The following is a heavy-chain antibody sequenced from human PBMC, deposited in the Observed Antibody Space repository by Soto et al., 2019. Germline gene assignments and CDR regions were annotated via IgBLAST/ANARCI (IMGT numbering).Heavy chain of an antibody. D-gene: IGHD5-18*01. Sequence: EVQLVESGGGLVQPGGSLRLSCAASGFTVSSNYMSWVRQAPGKGREWVSVIYSGGSTYYADSVKGRFTISRDNSKNTLYLQMNSLRAEDTAVYYCARHGYNYGGGYFDYWGQGTLVTVSS. J-gene: IGHJ4*02. CDR2: IYSGGST. CDR1: GFTVSSNY. V-gene: IGHV3-66*04. CDR3: ARHGYNYGGGYFDY.